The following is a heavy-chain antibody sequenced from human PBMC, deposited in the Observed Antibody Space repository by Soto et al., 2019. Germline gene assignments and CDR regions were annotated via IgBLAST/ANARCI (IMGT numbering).Heavy chain of an antibody. CDR1: GGTFSSYA. CDR3: ASYESGYYYDSSGYYYFDY. D-gene: IGHD3-22*01. V-gene: IGHV1-69*13. J-gene: IGHJ4*02. CDR2: IIPIFGTA. Sequence: ASVKVSCKASGGTFSSYAISWVRQAPGQGLEWMGGIIPIFGTANYAQKFQGRVTITADESTSTAYMELSSLRSEDTAVYYCASYESGYYYDSSGYYYFDYWGQGTLVTVSS.